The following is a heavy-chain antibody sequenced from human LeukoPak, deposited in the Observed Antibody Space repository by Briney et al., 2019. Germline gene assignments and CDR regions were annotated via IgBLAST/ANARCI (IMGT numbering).Heavy chain of an antibody. V-gene: IGHV1-24*01. D-gene: IGHD3-22*01. J-gene: IGHJ4*02. CDR3: ATGRRYYDEVNSDY. CDR1: GYTFTSYY. Sequence: ASVKVSCKASGYTFTSYYMHWVRQAPGQGLEWMGGFDPEDGETIYAQKFQGRVTMTEDTSTDTAYMELSSLRSEDTAVYYCATGRRYYDEVNSDYWGQGTLVTVSS. CDR2: FDPEDGET.